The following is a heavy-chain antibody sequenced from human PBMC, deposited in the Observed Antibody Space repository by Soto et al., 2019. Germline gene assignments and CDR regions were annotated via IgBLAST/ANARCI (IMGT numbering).Heavy chain of an antibody. D-gene: IGHD3-3*01. CDR1: GFMFSGSA. Sequence: VGSLRLSCAASGFMFSGSATSWVRQVPGKGLEWVSSISVSGGRTYYADSVKGRFTVSRDNSKNTLYLQLNNLRAEDTALYYCAKGPTIFGVVITYSYYYGMDVWGQGTTVTVSS. CDR2: ISVSGGRT. V-gene: IGHV3-23*01. J-gene: IGHJ6*02. CDR3: AKGPTIFGVVITYSYYYGMDV.